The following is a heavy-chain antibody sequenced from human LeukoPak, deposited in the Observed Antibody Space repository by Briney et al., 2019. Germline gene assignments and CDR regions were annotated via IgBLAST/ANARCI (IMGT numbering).Heavy chain of an antibody. Sequence: SVKVSCKASGGTFSSYAISWVRQAPGQGLEWMGRIIPIFGTANYAQKLQGRATITTDESTSTAYMELSSLRSEDTAVYYCAREVWSGYYDYFDYWGQGTLVTVSS. V-gene: IGHV1-69*05. CDR3: AREVWSGYYDYFDY. CDR2: IIPIFGTA. J-gene: IGHJ4*02. D-gene: IGHD3-3*01. CDR1: GGTFSSYA.